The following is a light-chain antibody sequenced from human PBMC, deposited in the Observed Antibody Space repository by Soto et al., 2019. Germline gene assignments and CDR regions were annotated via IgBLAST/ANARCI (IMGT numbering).Light chain of an antibody. Sequence: QSVLTQPPSVSAAPRQRVTISCSGSSSNIGNTAVNWYQQLPGKAPKLLIYYDDLLPSGVSDRFSGSKSGTSASLAISGLQSEVEADYYCAAWDDSLNAYVFGTGTKVTVL. CDR2: YDD. J-gene: IGLJ1*01. CDR1: SSNIGNTA. CDR3: AAWDDSLNAYV. V-gene: IGLV1-36*01.